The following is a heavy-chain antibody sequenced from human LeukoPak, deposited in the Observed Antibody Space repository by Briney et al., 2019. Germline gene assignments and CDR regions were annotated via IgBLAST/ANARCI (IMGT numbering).Heavy chain of an antibody. D-gene: IGHD6-13*01. CDR2: IWYGGSNK. CDR1: GFTFSSYG. J-gene: IGHJ3*02. CDR3: AKWSYTGYSSRRGAFDI. V-gene: IGHV3-30*18. Sequence: GRSLRLSCAASGFTFSSYGMHWVRQAPGKGLEWVAVIWYGGSNKYYADSVKGRFTISRDNSKNTLYLQMNSLRAEDTAVNYCAKWSYTGYSSRRGAFDIWGQGTMVTVSS.